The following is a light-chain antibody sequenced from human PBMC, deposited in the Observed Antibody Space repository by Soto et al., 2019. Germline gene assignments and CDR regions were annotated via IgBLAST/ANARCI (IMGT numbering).Light chain of an antibody. J-gene: IGKJ5*01. CDR2: DTS. V-gene: IGKV3-15*01. Sequence: DILMTQSPATLSVSPGERATVSCRASQSVSSNLAWYQQKPGQAPRLLIYDTSTRATGIPARFSGSGSGTEFTLTISSLQSEDFAVYYCQQYSNWPPITFAQGTLLAI. CDR1: QSVSSN. CDR3: QQYSNWPPIT.